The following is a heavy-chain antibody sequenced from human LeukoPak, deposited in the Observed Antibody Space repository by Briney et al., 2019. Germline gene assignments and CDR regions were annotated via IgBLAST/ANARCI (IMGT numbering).Heavy chain of an antibody. CDR2: ISSSSSYI. CDR1: GFTFSSYS. J-gene: IGHJ4*02. V-gene: IGHV3-21*01. Sequence: AGGSLRLSCAASGFTFSSYSMNWVRQAPGKGLEWVSSISSSSSYIYYADSVKGRFTISRDNAKNSLYLQMNSLRAEDTAVYYCVSSSGYYGSRYYFDYWGQGTLVTVSS. CDR3: VSSSGYYGSRYYFDY. D-gene: IGHD3-22*01.